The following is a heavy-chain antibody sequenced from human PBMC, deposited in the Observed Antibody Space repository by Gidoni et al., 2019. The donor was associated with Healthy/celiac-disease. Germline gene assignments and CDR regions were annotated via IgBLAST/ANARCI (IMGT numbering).Heavy chain of an antibody. CDR1: GFTFSCYA. J-gene: IGHJ4*02. V-gene: IGHV3-23*01. Sequence: EVQLLESGGGLVQPGGSLRLSCAASGFTFSCYAMAWVRQAPGKGLEWVSAISGSGGSTYYADSVKGRFTISRDNSKNTLYLQMNSLRAEDTAVYYCAKTSGPWGSSSSFDYFDYWGQGTLVTVSS. CDR3: AKTSGPWGSSSSFDYFDY. D-gene: IGHD6-6*01. CDR2: ISGSGGST.